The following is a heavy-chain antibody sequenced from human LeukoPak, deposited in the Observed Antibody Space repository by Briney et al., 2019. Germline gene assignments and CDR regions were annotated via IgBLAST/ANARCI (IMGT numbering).Heavy chain of an antibody. D-gene: IGHD6-19*01. Sequence: GGSLRLSCAASGFTFSNAWMSWVRQAPGKGLEWVGRIKSKTDGGTTDYAAPVKGRFTISRDDSKNALYLQMNSLKTGDTAVYYCAKQWLVRSAFDIWGQGTMVTVSS. CDR1: GFTFSNAW. CDR2: IKSKTDGGTT. CDR3: AKQWLVRSAFDI. J-gene: IGHJ3*02. V-gene: IGHV3-15*01.